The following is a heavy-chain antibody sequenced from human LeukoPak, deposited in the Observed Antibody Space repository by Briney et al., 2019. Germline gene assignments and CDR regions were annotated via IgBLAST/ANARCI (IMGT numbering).Heavy chain of an antibody. J-gene: IGHJ4*02. D-gene: IGHD2-2*02. CDR3: AKGIYCSSTSCYTNVFDY. Sequence: GSMRLSCAASGFTFSSYGMHWVRQAPGKGLEWVAFIRYDGSNKYYADSVKGRFTISRDNSKNTLYLQMNSLRAEDTAVYYCAKGIYCSSTSCYTNVFDYWGQGTLVTVSS. CDR1: GFTFSSYG. CDR2: IRYDGSNK. V-gene: IGHV3-30*02.